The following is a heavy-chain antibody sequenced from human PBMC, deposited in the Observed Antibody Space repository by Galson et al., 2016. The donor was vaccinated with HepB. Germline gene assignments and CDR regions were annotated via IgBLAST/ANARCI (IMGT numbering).Heavy chain of an antibody. J-gene: IGHJ6*02. CDR2: ISNSNSYI. CDR1: GFTFSTYN. D-gene: IGHD2-2*02. V-gene: IGHV3-21*01. CDR3: ARDFGYCSSTSCYKGGLFYYYGMDV. Sequence: SLRLSCAASGFTFSTYNMNWVRQAPGKGLEWVSSISNSNSYIYYTDSVKSRFAISRDNAKNSLYLQMNSLRAEDTAVYYCARDFGYCSSTSCYKGGLFYYYGMDVWGQGTTVTVSS.